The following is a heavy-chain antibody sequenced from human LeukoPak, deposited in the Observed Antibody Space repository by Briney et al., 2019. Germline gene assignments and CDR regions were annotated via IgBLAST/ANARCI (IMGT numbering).Heavy chain of an antibody. CDR1: GFTFSSYA. Sequence: PGGSLRLSCAASGFTFSSYAMSWVRQAPGKGLEWVSAISGSGGSTYYADSVKGRFTISRDNSKNTLYLQMNSLRAEDTALYYCAKDIAARYGGYGQFDYWGQGTLVTVSS. CDR3: AKDIAARYGGYGQFDY. D-gene: IGHD5-12*01. CDR2: ISGSGGST. V-gene: IGHV3-23*01. J-gene: IGHJ4*02.